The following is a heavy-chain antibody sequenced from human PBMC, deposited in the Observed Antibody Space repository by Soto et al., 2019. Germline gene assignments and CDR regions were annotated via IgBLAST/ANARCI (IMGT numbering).Heavy chain of an antibody. Sequence: SVKVSCKASGGTFSSYAISWVRQAPGQGLEWMGGIIPIFGTANYAQKFQGRVTITADESTSTAYMELSSLRSEDTAVYYCARVVLGHCTNGVCYENYYYGMDVWGQGTTVTVSS. CDR3: ARVVLGHCTNGVCYENYYYGMDV. D-gene: IGHD2-8*01. V-gene: IGHV1-69*13. CDR1: GGTFSSYA. CDR2: IIPIFGTA. J-gene: IGHJ6*02.